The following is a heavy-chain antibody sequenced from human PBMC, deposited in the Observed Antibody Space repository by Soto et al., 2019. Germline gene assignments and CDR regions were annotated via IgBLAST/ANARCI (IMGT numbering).Heavy chain of an antibody. CDR3: ARGSSSGYSSGGADAFDI. Sequence: ASVKVSCKASGYTYTSYDINWVRQATGQGLEWMGWTNPNSGNTGYAQKFQGRVTMTRNTSISTAYMELSSLRSEDTAVYYCARGSSSGYSSGGADAFDIWGKGTMVTV. V-gene: IGHV1-8*01. CDR1: GYTYTSYD. CDR2: TNPNSGNT. J-gene: IGHJ3*02. D-gene: IGHD6-25*01.